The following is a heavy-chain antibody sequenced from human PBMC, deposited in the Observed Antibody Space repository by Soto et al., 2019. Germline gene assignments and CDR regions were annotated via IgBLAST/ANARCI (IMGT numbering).Heavy chain of an antibody. CDR2: XNIEDXAT. CDR3: ATTTVRNEFAY. CDR1: GSTLTELS. J-gene: IGHJ4*01. V-gene: IGHV1-24*01. D-gene: IGHD4-17*01. Sequence: XSVKVSCKVSGSTLTELSMHWVRQAPGKVLQWTGGXNIEDXATISAKKFQRXITMTEEXXTDTAYMELRSLRYEEKAVYYCATTTVRNEFAYWGNGTLVTVYS.